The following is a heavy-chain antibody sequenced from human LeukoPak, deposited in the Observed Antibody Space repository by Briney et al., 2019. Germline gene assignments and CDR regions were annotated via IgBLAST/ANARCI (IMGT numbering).Heavy chain of an antibody. V-gene: IGHV3-48*01. CDR1: GFTFSDYS. Sequence: GGSLRLSCAASGFTFSDYSMNWVRQAPGKGLEWVSYISFSVNTKYYGDSVKGRFTISRDNSKNTLYLQMNSLRPEDRAVYYCARDPRGVVGRDAPFDNWGQGTLVTVSS. CDR2: ISFSVNTK. J-gene: IGHJ4*02. CDR3: ARDPRGVVGRDAPFDN. D-gene: IGHD1-26*01.